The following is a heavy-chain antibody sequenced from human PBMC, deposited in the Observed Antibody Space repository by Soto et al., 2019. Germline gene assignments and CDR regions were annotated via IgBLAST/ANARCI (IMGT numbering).Heavy chain of an antibody. J-gene: IGHJ4*02. CDR2: IYHSGST. CDR3: ARWGVVTPHFDY. D-gene: IGHD2-21*02. Sequence: SSETLSLTCTVSGGSISSGAYYWSWIRQHPGKGLEWIGYIYHSGSTYYNPSLKSRVTISVDTSKNQFSLKLSSVTAADTAVYYCARWGVVTPHFDYWGQGSLVTVSS. V-gene: IGHV4-31*03. CDR1: GGSISSGAYY.